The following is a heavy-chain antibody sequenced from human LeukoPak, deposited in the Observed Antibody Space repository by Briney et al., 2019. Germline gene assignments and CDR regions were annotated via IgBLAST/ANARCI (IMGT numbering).Heavy chain of an antibody. V-gene: IGHV1-2*02. Sequence: GASVKVSCKASGYTFTGYYMHWVRQAPGQGLEWMGWINPNSGGTNYAQKFQGRVTMTRDTSISTAYMELSRLRSDDTAVYYCASDSREYSSSSSFGYWGQGTLVTVSS. D-gene: IGHD6-6*01. CDR1: GYTFTGYY. CDR3: ASDSREYSSSSSFGY. CDR2: INPNSGGT. J-gene: IGHJ4*02.